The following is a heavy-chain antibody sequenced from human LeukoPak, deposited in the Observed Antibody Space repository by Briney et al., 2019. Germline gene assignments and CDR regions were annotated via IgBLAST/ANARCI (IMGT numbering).Heavy chain of an antibody. J-gene: IGHJ3*02. CDR3: ARHGDYVPNDAFDI. V-gene: IGHV1-69*05. Sequence: SVKVSCKASGGTFSSYAISWVRQAPGQWLEWMGRIIPIFGTANYAQKFQGRVTITTDESTSTAYMELSSLRSEDTAVYYCARHGDYVPNDAFDIWGQGTMVTVSS. CDR2: IIPIFGTA. CDR1: GGTFSSYA. D-gene: IGHD4-17*01.